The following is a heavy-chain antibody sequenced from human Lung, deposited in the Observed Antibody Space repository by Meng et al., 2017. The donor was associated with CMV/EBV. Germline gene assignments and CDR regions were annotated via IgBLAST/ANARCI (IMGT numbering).Heavy chain of an antibody. J-gene: IGHJ4*02. V-gene: IGHV3-23*01. Sequence: EVQLLGSWVVLVHPGGSLRLSCVASGFTFSSYALTWVRQAPGKGLEWVSGISGNGGTTYYADSVKGRFTISRDNSKSTLYLQMISLRGDDRAVYYCAGEYWGPRPLVTVSS. CDR3: AGEY. CDR2: ISGNGGTT. CDR1: GFTFSSYA. D-gene: IGHD3-10*01.